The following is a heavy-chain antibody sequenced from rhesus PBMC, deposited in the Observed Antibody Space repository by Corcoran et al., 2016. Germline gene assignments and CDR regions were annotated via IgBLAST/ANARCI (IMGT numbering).Heavy chain of an antibody. D-gene: IGHD3-3*01. CDR3: AREGRYLDWLSRDY. CDR1: GGSISDSYR. CDR2: IYGSSTST. Sequence: QVQLQESGPGVVKPSETLSLTCAVSGGSISDSYRWSWIRQPPGKGLEWIGYIYGSSTSTNDNPSLKSRVTISKDTSKNQFSLKLSSVTAADTAVYYCAREGRYLDWLSRDYWGQGVLVTVSS. V-gene: IGHV4S10*01. J-gene: IGHJ4*01.